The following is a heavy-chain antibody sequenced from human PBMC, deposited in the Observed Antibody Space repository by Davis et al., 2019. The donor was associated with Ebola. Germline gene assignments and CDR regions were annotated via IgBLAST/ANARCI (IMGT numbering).Heavy chain of an antibody. D-gene: IGHD3-3*01. J-gene: IGHJ4*02. Sequence: GSLRLSCAASGFTFSDYYMSWIRQAPGKGLEWVSYISSSSSYTNYADSVKGRFTISRDNAKNSLYLQMNSLRAEDTAVYYCARTRTYYDFWSGYFDYWGQGTLVTVSS. CDR3: ARTRTYYDFWSGYFDY. CDR1: GFTFSDYY. CDR2: ISSSSSYT. V-gene: IGHV3-11*06.